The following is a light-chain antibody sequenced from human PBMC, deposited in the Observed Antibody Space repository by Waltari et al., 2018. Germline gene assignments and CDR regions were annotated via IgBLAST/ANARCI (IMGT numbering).Light chain of an antibody. CDR1: SSDVGFYHY. CDR2: DVS. Sequence: QSALTQPASVSGSPGQSITLPCHRTSSDVGFYHYVSWYQQHPGKAPKLMIYDVSERPSGVSNRFSGSKSGNTASLTISGLQAEDEADYYCNSYAGSSSWVFGGGTKLTVL. CDR3: NSYAGSSSWV. J-gene: IGLJ3*02. V-gene: IGLV2-14*01.